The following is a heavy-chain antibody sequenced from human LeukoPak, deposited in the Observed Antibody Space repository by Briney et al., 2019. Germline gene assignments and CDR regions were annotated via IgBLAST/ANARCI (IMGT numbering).Heavy chain of an antibody. D-gene: IGHD5/OR15-5a*01. CDR1: GFIFSNYA. V-gene: IGHV3-30*02. Sequence: GGSLRLSCAASGFIFSNYAMHWVRQAPGKGLEWVTFIRYDGSNKYYADSVKGRFTISRDNSKNTLYLQMNSLRAEDTAVYYCAKDCLTRCNWFDPWGQGTLVTVSS. CDR2: IRYDGSNK. CDR3: AKDCLTRCNWFDP. J-gene: IGHJ5*02.